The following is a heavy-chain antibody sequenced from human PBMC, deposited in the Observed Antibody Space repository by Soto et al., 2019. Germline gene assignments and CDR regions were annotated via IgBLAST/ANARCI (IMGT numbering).Heavy chain of an antibody. V-gene: IGHV4-59*01. CDR3: ARYLKAIYSGYDLEYFDY. J-gene: IGHJ4*02. CDR2: IYYSGST. Sequence: SETLSLTCTVSGGSISSYYWSWIRQPPGKGLEWIGYIYYSGSTNYNPSLKSRVTISVDTSKNQFSLKLSSVTAADTAVYYCARYLKAIYSGYDLEYFDYWGQGTLVTVSS. D-gene: IGHD5-12*01. CDR1: GGSISSYY.